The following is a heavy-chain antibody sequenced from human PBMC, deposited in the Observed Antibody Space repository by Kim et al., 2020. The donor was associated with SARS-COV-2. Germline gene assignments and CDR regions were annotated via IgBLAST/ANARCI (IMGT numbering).Heavy chain of an antibody. Sequence: SIGYEDSVKGRFTISRENAKNSLYLQMNSLRAEDTAMYYCAKGSTPGHFDLWGRGTLVTVSS. CDR3: AKGSTPGHFDL. CDR2: SI. J-gene: IGHJ2*01. D-gene: IGHD3-10*01. V-gene: IGHV3-9*01.